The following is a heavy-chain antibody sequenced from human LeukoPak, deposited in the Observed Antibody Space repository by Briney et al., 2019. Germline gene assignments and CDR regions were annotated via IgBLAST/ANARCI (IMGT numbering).Heavy chain of an antibody. CDR3: ARERYSYGKIFDY. D-gene: IGHD5-18*01. V-gene: IGHV4-59*08. CDR1: GGSISSYY. CDR2: IYYSGST. Sequence: PSETLSLTCTVSGGSISSYYWSWIRQPPGKGLEWIGYIYYSGSTNYNPSLKSRVTISVDTSKNQFSLKLSSVAAADTAVYYCARERYSYGKIFDYWGQGNLVTVSS. J-gene: IGHJ4*02.